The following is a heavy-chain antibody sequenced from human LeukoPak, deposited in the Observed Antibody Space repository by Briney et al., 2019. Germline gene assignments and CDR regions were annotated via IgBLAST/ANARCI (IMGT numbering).Heavy chain of an antibody. Sequence: GGSLRLSCAASGFTVSSNYMSWVRQAPGKGLEWVSVIYSGGSTYYADSVKGRFTISRDNSKNTLYLQMNGLRAEDTAVYYCARDNPYSCFDYWGQGTLVTVSS. V-gene: IGHV3-66*01. CDR1: GFTVSSNY. J-gene: IGHJ4*02. CDR3: ARDNPYSCFDY. CDR2: IYSGGST. D-gene: IGHD4-11*01.